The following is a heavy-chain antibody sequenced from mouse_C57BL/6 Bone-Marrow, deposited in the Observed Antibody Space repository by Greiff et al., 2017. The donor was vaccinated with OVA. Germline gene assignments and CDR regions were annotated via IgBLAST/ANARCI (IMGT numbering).Heavy chain of an antibody. V-gene: IGHV1-61*01. CDR2: IYPSDSAT. D-gene: IGHD2-3*01. J-gene: IGHJ3*01. CDR1: GYTFTSYW. CDR3: ARDDGYSGAY. Sequence: QVQLQQPGAELVRPGSSVKLSCKASGYTFTSYWMDWVKQRPGQGLEWIGNIYPSDSATHYNQKFKDKATLTVDKSSSTAYMQLSSLTSEDSAVYYCARDDGYSGAYWGQGTLVTVSA.